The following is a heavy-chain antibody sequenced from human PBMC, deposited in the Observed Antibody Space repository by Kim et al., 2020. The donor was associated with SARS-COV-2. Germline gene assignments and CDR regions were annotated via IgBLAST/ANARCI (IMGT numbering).Heavy chain of an antibody. CDR1: GGSISSSNW. J-gene: IGHJ5*02. Sequence: SETLSLTCAVSGGSISSSNWWSWVRQPPGKGLEWIGEIYHSGSTNYNPSLKSRVTISVDKSKNQFSLKLSSVTAADTAVYYCARVSAIAARPYWFDPWGQGTLVTVSS. CDR2: IYHSGST. V-gene: IGHV4-4*02. CDR3: ARVSAIAARPYWFDP. D-gene: IGHD6-6*01.